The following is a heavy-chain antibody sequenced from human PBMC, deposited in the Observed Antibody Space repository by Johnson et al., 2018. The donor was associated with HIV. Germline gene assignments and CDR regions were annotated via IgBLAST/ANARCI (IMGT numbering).Heavy chain of an antibody. CDR2: IRWNSGSI. CDR3: ARAEGLTGRNAFDI. D-gene: IGHD1-20*01. J-gene: IGHJ3*02. V-gene: IGHV3-9*01. CDR1: GFTFDDYA. Sequence: VQLVESGGGLVQPGRSLRLSCAASGFTFDDYAMHWVRQAPGKGLEWVSGIRWNSGSIGYADPVKGRFTITRDNAKNSLYLQMNSLRAEDTAVYYCARAEGLTGRNAFDIWGQGTMVTVSS.